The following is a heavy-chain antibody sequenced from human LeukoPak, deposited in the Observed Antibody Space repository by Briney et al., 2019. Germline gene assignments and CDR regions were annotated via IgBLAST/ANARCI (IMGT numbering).Heavy chain of an antibody. CDR2: ISCDGTYK. CDR1: GFTFSSYG. J-gene: IGHJ4*02. Sequence: GRSLRLSCAASGFTFSSYGMHWVRQAPGKGLEWVAVISCDGTYKYYADSVKGRFTISRDNSKNTLYLQMNSLRAEDTAVYYCAKAGRESLRYFDWLWDYWGQGTLVTVSS. CDR3: AKAGRESLRYFDWLWDY. V-gene: IGHV3-30*18. D-gene: IGHD3-9*01.